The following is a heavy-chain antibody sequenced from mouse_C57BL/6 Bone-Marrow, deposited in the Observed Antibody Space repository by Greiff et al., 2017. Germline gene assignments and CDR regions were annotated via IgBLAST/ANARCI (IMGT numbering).Heavy chain of an antibody. D-gene: IGHD1-1*01. CDR3: ARYGSSPIGYFDV. J-gene: IGHJ1*03. CDR2: VNPNNGGT. Sequence: EVKLQESGPELVKPGPSVKIPCKASGYTFTDYNMDWVKQSHGKSLEWIGDVNPNNGGTIYNQKFKGKATLTVDKSSSTAYMVLRSLTSEDTAVYYGARYGSSPIGYFDVWGTGTTVTVSS. V-gene: IGHV1-18*01. CDR1: GYTFTDYN.